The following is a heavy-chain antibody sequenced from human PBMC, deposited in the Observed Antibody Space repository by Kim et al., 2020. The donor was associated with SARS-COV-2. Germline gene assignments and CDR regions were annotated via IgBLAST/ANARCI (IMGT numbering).Heavy chain of an antibody. D-gene: IGHD2-2*01. CDR1: GFTFSSYV. CDR2: IWYDGSNK. Sequence: GGSLRLSCAASGFTFSSYVMHWVRQAPGKGLEWVAVIWYDGSNKYYADSVKGRFTISRDNSKNTLYLQMNSLRAEDTAVYYCARDRYCSSTSCFIARYMDVWGKGTTVTVSS. J-gene: IGHJ6*03. V-gene: IGHV3-33*01. CDR3: ARDRYCSSTSCFIARYMDV.